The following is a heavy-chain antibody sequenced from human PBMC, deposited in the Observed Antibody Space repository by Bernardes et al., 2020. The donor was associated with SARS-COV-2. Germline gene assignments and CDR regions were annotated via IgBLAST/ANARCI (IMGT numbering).Heavy chain of an antibody. Sequence: GGSLRLSCAASGFTFSSYAMHWVRQAPGKGLEYVSAISSNGGSTYYANSVKGRFTISRDNSKNTLYLQMGSLRAEDMAVYYCARDAGRGYSYGYSAFDIWGQGTMVTVSS. D-gene: IGHD5-18*01. CDR1: GFTFSSYA. J-gene: IGHJ3*02. CDR2: ISSNGGST. CDR3: ARDAGRGYSYGYSAFDI. V-gene: IGHV3-64*01.